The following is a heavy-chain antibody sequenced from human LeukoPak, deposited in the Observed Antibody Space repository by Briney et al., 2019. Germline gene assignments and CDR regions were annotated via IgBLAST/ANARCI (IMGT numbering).Heavy chain of an antibody. V-gene: IGHV4-31*03. Sequence: PSETLSLTCTVFGDSLNSGSYYWSWIRQHSERGLEWIGYISYRGTTFYNPSLKSRVSISGDTSKTQFSLNINSVTAADTAVYYCARMPRGVAVVTPYYFDFWGQGTLVTVSS. J-gene: IGHJ4*02. CDR3: ARMPRGVAVVTPYYFDF. D-gene: IGHD2-21*02. CDR2: ISYRGTT. CDR1: GDSLNSGSYY.